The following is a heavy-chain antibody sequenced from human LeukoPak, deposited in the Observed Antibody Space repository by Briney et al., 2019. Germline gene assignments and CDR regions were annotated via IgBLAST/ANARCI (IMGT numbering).Heavy chain of an antibody. Sequence: GGSLRLSCAASGFTFDDYGMSWVRQAPGKGLEWVSGINRNGGSAGYADSVKGRFTISRDNVKNSLFLQMNSLRAEDTALYYCARGEVVTASLPDYFYYYMDVWGKGTTVTISS. CDR2: INRNGGSA. V-gene: IGHV3-20*04. CDR1: GFTFDDYG. J-gene: IGHJ6*03. D-gene: IGHD2-21*02. CDR3: ARGEVVTASLPDYFYYYMDV.